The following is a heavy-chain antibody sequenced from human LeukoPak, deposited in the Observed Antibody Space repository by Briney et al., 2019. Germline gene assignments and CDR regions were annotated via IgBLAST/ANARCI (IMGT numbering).Heavy chain of an antibody. Sequence: ASVKVSCKASGYTFTGYYMHWVRQAPGQGLEWVGWINPNSGGTNYAQKFQGRVTMTRDTSISTAYMELSRLRSDDTAVYYCARAPFPIAVAVYYFDYWGQGTLVTVSS. D-gene: IGHD6-19*01. CDR2: INPNSGGT. J-gene: IGHJ4*02. CDR1: GYTFTGYY. CDR3: ARAPFPIAVAVYYFDY. V-gene: IGHV1-2*02.